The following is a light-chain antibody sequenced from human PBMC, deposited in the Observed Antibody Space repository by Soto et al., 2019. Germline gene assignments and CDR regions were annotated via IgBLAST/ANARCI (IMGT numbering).Light chain of an antibody. CDR1: QSVNSGY. Sequence: EIGLTQSPGTLSLSPGAGATLSCTASQSVNSGYLASSQQKSGQAPMLLIYGTSIRATGVADRFSRSGSAKDFSRTISRKEPEETALYYCAYQQSDHLSVYTSGQGTMVEI. J-gene: IGKJ2*01. V-gene: IGKV3-20*01. CDR2: GTS. CDR3: AYQQSDHLSVYT.